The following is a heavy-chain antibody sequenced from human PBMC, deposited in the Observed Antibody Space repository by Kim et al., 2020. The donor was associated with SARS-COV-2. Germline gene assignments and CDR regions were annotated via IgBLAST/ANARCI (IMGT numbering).Heavy chain of an antibody. Sequence: ADYGKGRFTISRENAKNSLYLQMNSLRAEDTALYYCAKDRGVSKTYYCEYWGQGTLVTVSS. J-gene: IGHJ4*02. V-gene: IGHV3-9*01. CDR3: AKDRGVSKTYYCEY. D-gene: IGHD2-8*01.